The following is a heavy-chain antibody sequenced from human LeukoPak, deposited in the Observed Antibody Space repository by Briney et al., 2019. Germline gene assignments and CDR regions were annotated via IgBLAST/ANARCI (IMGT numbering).Heavy chain of an antibody. CDR3: AKDPNGDYVGAFDS. CDR1: GYSISSGYY. V-gene: IGHV4-38-2*02. J-gene: IGHJ3*02. Sequence: SETLSLTFTVSGYSISSGYYWGWIRQPPGKGLEWIGSIYHSGSTYYNPSLKSRVTISVDTSKNQFSLKLSSVTAADTAVYYCAKDPNGDYVGAFDSWGQGTMVTVSS. D-gene: IGHD4-17*01. CDR2: IYHSGST.